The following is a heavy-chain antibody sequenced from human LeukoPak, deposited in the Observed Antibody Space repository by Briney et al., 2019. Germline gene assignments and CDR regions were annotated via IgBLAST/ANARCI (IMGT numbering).Heavy chain of an antibody. V-gene: IGHV4-34*01. D-gene: IGHD1-7*01. CDR3: ARGAITGTTLWFDL. Sequence: SETLSLTCAVYGGSFSGYYWSWIRQPPGKGLEWIGEINHSGSTNYNPSLKRRVTISVDTSKNQFSLKLSSVTAADTAVYYCARGAITGTTLWFDLWGQGTLVTVSS. CDR2: INHSGST. CDR1: GGSFSGYY. J-gene: IGHJ5*02.